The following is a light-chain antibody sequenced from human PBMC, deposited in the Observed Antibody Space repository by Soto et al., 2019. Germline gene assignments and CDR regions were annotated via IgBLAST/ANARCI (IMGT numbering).Light chain of an antibody. J-gene: IGLJ1*01. CDR1: SSDVGFYNY. V-gene: IGLV2-14*01. CDR3: SSNTRSSTLI. Sequence: QSALTQPASVSGSPGQSITISCSGTSSDVGFYNYVSWYQQHPGKAPKLMIYDVTNRLSGVSNRFSGSKSGNTASLTISGLQAEDEADYFCSSNTRSSTLIFGTGTKLTVL. CDR2: DVT.